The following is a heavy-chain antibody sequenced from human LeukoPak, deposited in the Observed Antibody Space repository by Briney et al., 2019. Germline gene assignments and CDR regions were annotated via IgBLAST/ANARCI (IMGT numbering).Heavy chain of an antibody. V-gene: IGHV3-21*01. Sequence: GGSLRLSCAGSGFTFSAYSMTWVRQAPGKGLEWVASVGSSGAYIYYADSVKGRFTISRDNAKNSLFLQMNSLRVEDTALYYCARMHLFGVVNYNYYYMDVWGKGTPVTVSS. CDR2: VGSSGAYI. CDR3: ARMHLFGVVNYNYYYMDV. CDR1: GFTFSAYS. D-gene: IGHD3-3*01. J-gene: IGHJ6*03.